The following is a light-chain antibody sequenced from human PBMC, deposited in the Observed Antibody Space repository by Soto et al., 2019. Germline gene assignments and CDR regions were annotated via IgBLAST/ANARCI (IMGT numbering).Light chain of an antibody. Sequence: DIQMTQTPSTRRGSVEGRVSRTPLASQTISSWLAWYQQKPGKAPKLLIYKASTLKSGVPSRFSGSGSGTEFTLTICSLQIDDFATYHCQHYNSYSEAFGQGTKVDIK. J-gene: IGKJ1*01. CDR2: KAS. CDR1: QTISSW. V-gene: IGKV1-5*03. CDR3: QHYNSYSEA.